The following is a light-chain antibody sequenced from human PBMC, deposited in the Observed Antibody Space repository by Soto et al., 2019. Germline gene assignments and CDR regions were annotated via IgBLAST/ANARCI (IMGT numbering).Light chain of an antibody. CDR2: WSS. V-gene: IGKV4-1*01. CDR3: QQYYTTLS. CDR1: QSVLYNSDNKNY. Sequence: DIVMTQSPDSLAVSLGERATINCKSSQSVLYNSDNKNYLAWYQQKAGQPPKLLIYWSSTRDSGVPDRFSGRGSGADFTLPISNLQAEDVAVYYCQQYYTTLSFGGGNKVAIK. J-gene: IGKJ4*01.